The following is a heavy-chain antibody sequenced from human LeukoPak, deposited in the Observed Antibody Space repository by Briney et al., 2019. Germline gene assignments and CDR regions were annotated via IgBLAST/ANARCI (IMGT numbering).Heavy chain of an antibody. V-gene: IGHV3-66*02. CDR1: GFTVSSNY. Sequence: GGSLRFSCAASGFTVSSNYMSWVRQAPGKGLEWVSVIYSGGSTYYADSVKGRFTISRDNSKNTLYLQMNSLRAEDTAVYYCARDYYDSSGYNRYYGMDVWGQGTTVTVSS. D-gene: IGHD3-22*01. J-gene: IGHJ6*02. CDR3: ARDYYDSSGYNRYYGMDV. CDR2: IYSGGST.